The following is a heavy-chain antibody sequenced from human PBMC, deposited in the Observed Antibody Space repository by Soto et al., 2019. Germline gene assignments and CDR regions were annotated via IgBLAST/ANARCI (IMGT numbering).Heavy chain of an antibody. J-gene: IGHJ6*03. V-gene: IGHV2-5*02. CDR3: AHRDDIKDMDV. Sequence: GSGPTLVNPTETLTLTCTFSGFSLSTSGVGVGWIRQPPGKALEWLGIIYWDDDKRYSPSLKSRLTITKDTSKNQVVLTMTNLDPVDTATYYCAHRDDIKDMDVWGKGTTVTVSS. CDR2: IYWDDDK. D-gene: IGHD3-9*01. CDR1: GFSLSTSGVG.